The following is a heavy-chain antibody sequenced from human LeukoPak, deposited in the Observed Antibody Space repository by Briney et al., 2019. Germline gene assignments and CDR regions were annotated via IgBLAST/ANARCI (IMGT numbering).Heavy chain of an antibody. CDR2: INPSDRST. V-gene: IGHV1-46*01. Sequence: ASVKVSCKASGYPFTTYYIHWVRQAPGQGLEWMGIINPSDRSTSYAQKFRGRVTMTRDTSTSTVYMELSSLRSEDTAVYYCARIYCSGGSCYYGFDSWGQGTLVTVSS. CDR3: ARIYCSGGSCYYGFDS. CDR1: GYPFTTYY. J-gene: IGHJ4*02. D-gene: IGHD2-15*01.